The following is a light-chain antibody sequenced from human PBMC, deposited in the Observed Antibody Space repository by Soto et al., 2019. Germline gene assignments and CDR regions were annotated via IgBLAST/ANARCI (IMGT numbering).Light chain of an antibody. CDR1: SSDVGGYNY. V-gene: IGLV2-14*01. Sequence: QSALTQPASVSGSPGQSITISCTGTSSDVGGYNYVSWYQQKPGKAPRVMIYEVSNRPSGVSNRFSGSKSGNTASLIISGLKAEDEADYYCSSYTSRSTWVFGGGTNHRP. J-gene: IGLJ3*02. CDR3: SSYTSRSTWV. CDR2: EVS.